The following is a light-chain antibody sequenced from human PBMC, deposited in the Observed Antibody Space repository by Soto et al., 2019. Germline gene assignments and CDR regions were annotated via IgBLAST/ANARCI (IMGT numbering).Light chain of an antibody. CDR2: LNSDGSH. CDR3: QTWGTGILV. V-gene: IGLV4-69*01. Sequence: QLVLTQSPSASASLGASVKLTCTLSSGHSSYAIAWHQQQPEKGPRYLMNLNSDGSHSKGDGIPDRFSGSSSGAERYLTISSLQSDDEADYYCQTWGTGILVFGGGTKLTVL. CDR1: SGHSSYA. J-gene: IGLJ2*01.